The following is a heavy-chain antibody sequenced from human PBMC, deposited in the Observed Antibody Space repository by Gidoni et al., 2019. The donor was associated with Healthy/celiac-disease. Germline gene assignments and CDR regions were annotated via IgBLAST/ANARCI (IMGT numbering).Heavy chain of an antibody. Sequence: SGCSISSSSYYWGWIRQPPGKGLEWIGSIYYSGSTYYNPSLKSRVTISVDTSKNQFYRKLSSVNAADTAVYYCARLDLTIFGVARVSHEDGIDYWGQGTLVTVSS. CDR1: GCSISSSSYY. CDR2: IYYSGST. J-gene: IGHJ4*02. D-gene: IGHD3-3*01. V-gene: IGHV4-39*01. CDR3: ARLDLTIFGVARVSHEDGIDY.